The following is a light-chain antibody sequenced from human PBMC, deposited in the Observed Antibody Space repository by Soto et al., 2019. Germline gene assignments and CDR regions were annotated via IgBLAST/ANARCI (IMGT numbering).Light chain of an antibody. CDR1: QSIDGN. V-gene: IGKV3D-15*01. CDR2: GAS. J-gene: IGKJ1*01. Sequence: EIVLTQSPATLSVSPGEGATLSCRASQSIDGNLAWYQQKPGQAPRLLIYGASSRATGIPDRFSGSGSGTDFTLTISRLEPEDFAVYYCQQYKGTFGQGTKVDIK. CDR3: QQYKGT.